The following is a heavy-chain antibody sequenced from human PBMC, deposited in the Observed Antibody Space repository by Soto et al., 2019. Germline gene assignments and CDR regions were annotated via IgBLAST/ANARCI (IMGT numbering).Heavy chain of an antibody. CDR1: GFSLRSTY. V-gene: IGHV3-48*01. CDR3: ARLLYDSGDYVGY. CDR2: ISPSDTTI. D-gene: IGHD4-17*01. Sequence: EVRLVESGGRSIEPGWSLRLSCVVSGFSLRSTYMTWVRQAPGKGLEWVAYISPSDTTIYYADSVQGRFTISRDDSKNSVYLQMDGLRVDDSALYYCARLLYDSGDYVGYWGQGTLVTVSA. J-gene: IGHJ4*02.